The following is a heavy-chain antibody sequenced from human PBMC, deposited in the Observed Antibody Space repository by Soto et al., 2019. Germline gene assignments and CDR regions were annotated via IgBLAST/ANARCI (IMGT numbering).Heavy chain of an antibody. J-gene: IGHJ4*02. D-gene: IGHD6-13*01. V-gene: IGHV1-2*02. CDR2: INPNTGGT. CDR3: ARTPTRAAAAGTLTSDFDY. CDR1: GYTFTGYY. Sequence: ASVKVSCKASGYTFTGYYMHWLRQAPGQGLEWMGWINPNTGGTNYAQKFQGRVTMTRDTSISTAYMELSRLRSDDTAVYYCARTPTRAAAAGTLTSDFDYWGQGTLVTVSS.